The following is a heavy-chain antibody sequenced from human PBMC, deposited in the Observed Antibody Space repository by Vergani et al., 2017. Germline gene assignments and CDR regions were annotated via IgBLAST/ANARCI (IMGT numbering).Heavy chain of an antibody. V-gene: IGHV2-70*04. CDR2: IDWDDDK. CDR3: ARSSNWGSTGFDY. Sequence: QVTLKESGPALVKPTQTLTLTCTFSGFALSTSGMRVSWIRQPPGKALEWLARIDWDDDKFYSTSLKTRLTISKDTSKNQVVLTMTNMDPVDTATYYCARSSNWGSTGFDYWGQGTLVTVSS. D-gene: IGHD7-27*01. J-gene: IGHJ4*02. CDR1: GFALSTSGMR.